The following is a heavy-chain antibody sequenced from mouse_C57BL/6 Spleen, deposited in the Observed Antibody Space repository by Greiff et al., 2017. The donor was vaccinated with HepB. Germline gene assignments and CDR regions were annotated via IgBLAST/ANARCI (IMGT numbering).Heavy chain of an antibody. CDR1: GYAFSSSW. D-gene: IGHD1-1*01. Sequence: QVQLKQSGPELVKPGASVKISCKASGYAFSSSWMNWVKQRPGKGLEWIGRIYPGDGDTNYNGKFKGKATLTADKSSSTAYMQLSSLTSEDSAVYFCASNPPDYYGFDYWGQGTTLTVSS. J-gene: IGHJ2*01. CDR3: ASNPPDYYGFDY. CDR2: IYPGDGDT. V-gene: IGHV1-82*01.